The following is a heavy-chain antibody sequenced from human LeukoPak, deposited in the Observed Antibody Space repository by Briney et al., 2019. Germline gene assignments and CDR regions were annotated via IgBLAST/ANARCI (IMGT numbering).Heavy chain of an antibody. CDR3: ARSPEVFDY. CDR2: IKQDGSEK. CDR1: GFTFSSYG. J-gene: IGHJ4*02. V-gene: IGHV3-7*01. Sequence: PGGSLRLSCAASGFTFSSYGMHWVRQAPGKGLEWVANIKQDGSEKYYVDSVKGRFTISRDNAKNSLYLQMNSLRAEDTAVYYCARSPEVFDYWGQGTLVTVSS.